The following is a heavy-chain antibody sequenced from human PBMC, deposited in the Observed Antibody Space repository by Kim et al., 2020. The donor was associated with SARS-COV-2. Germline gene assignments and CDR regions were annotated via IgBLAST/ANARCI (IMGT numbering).Heavy chain of an antibody. CDR3: ARVHRRITMIVEYNWFDP. CDR1: GGSISSYY. D-gene: IGHD3-22*01. CDR2: IYYSGST. Sequence: SETLSLTCTVSGGSISSYYWSWIRQPPGKGLEWIGYIYYSGSTNYNPSLKSRVTISVDTSKNQFSLKLSSVTAADTAVYYCARVHRRITMIVEYNWFDPWGQGTLVTVSS. J-gene: IGHJ5*02. V-gene: IGHV4-59*13.